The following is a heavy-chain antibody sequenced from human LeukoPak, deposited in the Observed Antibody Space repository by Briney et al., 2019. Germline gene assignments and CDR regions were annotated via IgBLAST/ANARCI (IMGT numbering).Heavy chain of an antibody. CDR1: GASISSYY. Sequence: SETLSLTCTISGASISSYYWSWIRQPPGKGLEWTGFIYYSGSTKYNPSLKSRVTISVDSSKNQFSLKMSSVTAADTAVYYCARAPGIVATNFDYWGQGTLVTVSS. CDR2: IYYSGST. V-gene: IGHV4-59*01. D-gene: IGHD5-12*01. CDR3: ARAPGIVATNFDY. J-gene: IGHJ4*02.